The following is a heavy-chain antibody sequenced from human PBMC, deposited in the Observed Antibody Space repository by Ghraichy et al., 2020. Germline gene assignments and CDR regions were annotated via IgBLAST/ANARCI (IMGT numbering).Heavy chain of an antibody. J-gene: IGHJ5*02. D-gene: IGHD2-15*01. Sequence: SETLSLTCTVSGGSISSSSYYWGWIRQPPGKGLEWIGSIYHSGSTYYNPSLKSRVTISVDTSKNQFSLKLSSVTAADTAVYYCARQGPKDYSTSPNYWFDPWGQGTLVTVSS. CDR3: ARQGPKDYSTSPNYWFDP. V-gene: IGHV4-39*01. CDR2: IYHSGST. CDR1: GGSISSSSYY.